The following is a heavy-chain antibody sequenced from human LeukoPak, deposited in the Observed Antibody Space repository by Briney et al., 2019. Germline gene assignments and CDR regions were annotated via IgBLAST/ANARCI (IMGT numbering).Heavy chain of an antibody. CDR2: IIPIFGTA. Sequence: ASVKVSCKASGGTFSSYAISWVRQAPGQGLEWMGGIIPIFGTANYAQKFQGRVTITADESTSTAYMELSSVRSEDTAVYYCAREGYDSNGYPFFDIWGQGTMVTASS. J-gene: IGHJ3*02. V-gene: IGHV1-69*01. CDR3: AREGYDSNGYPFFDI. D-gene: IGHD3-22*01. CDR1: GGTFSSYA.